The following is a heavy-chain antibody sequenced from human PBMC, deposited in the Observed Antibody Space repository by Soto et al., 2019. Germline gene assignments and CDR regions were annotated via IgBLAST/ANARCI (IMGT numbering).Heavy chain of an antibody. J-gene: IGHJ5*02. V-gene: IGHV4-39*01. CDR3: ARQLVTNWFDP. Sequence: PSETLSLTCTVSGASISTSTSNYWAWIRQPPGKGLEYIASIGHSGNSYYNPSLKSRVTISVDTSKNHFSLLLSSVTAADTAVYYCARQLVTNWFDPWGQGTLVTVSS. CDR1: GASISTSTSNY. CDR2: IGHSGNS. D-gene: IGHD2-21*02.